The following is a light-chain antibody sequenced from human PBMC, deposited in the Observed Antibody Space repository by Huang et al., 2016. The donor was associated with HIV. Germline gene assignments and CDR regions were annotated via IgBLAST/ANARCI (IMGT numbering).Light chain of an antibody. CDR2: SGS. CDR1: QSVGRS. V-gene: IGKV3-15*01. Sequence: ETVMTQSPATLSVSLGERATLSCRASQSVGRSLAWYQQKPGPAPRLLIYSGSTRATGSPARFSGSGSGTEFALTISSLQSEDFALYYCQQYNDWPPRVTFGGGTNVEI. CDR3: QQYNDWPPRVT. J-gene: IGKJ4*01.